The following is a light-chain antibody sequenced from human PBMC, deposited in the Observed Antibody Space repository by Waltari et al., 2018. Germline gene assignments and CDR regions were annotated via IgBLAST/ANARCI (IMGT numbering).Light chain of an antibody. J-gene: IGKJ3*01. CDR2: WAS. CDR3: QQYYSTLLFT. V-gene: IGKV4-1*01. Sequence: DIVMTQSPDSLAVSLGERAPITCKSSQSVLYSSNNKNYLAWYQQKPGQPPKLLIYWASTRESGVPDRFSGSGSGTDFTLTISSLQAEDVAVYYCQQYYSTLLFTFGPGTKVDIK. CDR1: QSVLYSSNNKNY.